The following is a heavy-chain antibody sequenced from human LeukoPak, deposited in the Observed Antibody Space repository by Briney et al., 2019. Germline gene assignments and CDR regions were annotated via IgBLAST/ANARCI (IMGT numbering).Heavy chain of an antibody. V-gene: IGHV4-59*01. D-gene: IGHD3-10*01. CDR3: ARDRGWYSDY. Sequence: SETLSLTCTVSGGSISSYYRSWIRQPPGKGLEWIGYIYYSGSTNYNPSLKSRVTISVDTSKNQFSLKLSSVTAADTAVYYCARDRGWYSDYWGQGTLVTVSS. CDR1: GGSISSYY. J-gene: IGHJ4*02. CDR2: IYYSGST.